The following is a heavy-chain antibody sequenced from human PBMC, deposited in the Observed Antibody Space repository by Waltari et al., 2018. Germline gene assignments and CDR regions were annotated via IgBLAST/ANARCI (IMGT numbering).Heavy chain of an antibody. CDR3: ARGRDVFANFDYNWFDP. Sequence: QVQLVQSGAEVLRPGAAVKVSCQASGSTFNNYAFNWVRQAPGQGLEWMGWVNPNSGATAYAQKFQGRISMTWDTFTRTAYMELSNLRSDDTAVFYCARGRDVFANFDYNWFDPWGQGTLVTVSS. J-gene: IGHJ5*02. CDR2: VNPNSGAT. CDR1: GSTFNNYA. V-gene: IGHV1-8*02. D-gene: IGHD3-3*01.